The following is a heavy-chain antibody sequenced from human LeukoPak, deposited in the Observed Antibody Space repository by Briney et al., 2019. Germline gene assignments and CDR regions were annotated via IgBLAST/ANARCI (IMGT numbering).Heavy chain of an antibody. CDR3: ARGVDIVAPFDY. J-gene: IGHJ4*02. CDR2: IGGSGSDT. Sequence: GGSLRLSCAASGFSFDNYAMSWVRQTPGKGLEWVSAIGGSGSDTSYTDSVKGRFTISRDNSKNTLYLQMNSLRAEDTAVYYCARGVDIVAPFDYWGQGTLVTVSS. D-gene: IGHD5-12*01. V-gene: IGHV3-23*01. CDR1: GFSFDNYA.